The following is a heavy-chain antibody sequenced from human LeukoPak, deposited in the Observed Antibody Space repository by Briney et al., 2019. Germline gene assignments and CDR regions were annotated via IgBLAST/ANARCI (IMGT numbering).Heavy chain of an antibody. CDR1: GYSFINNW. D-gene: IGHD6-19*01. CDR3: VRQASSGWRDFDY. J-gene: IGHJ4*02. CDR2: FLPGDSDT. Sequence: GEPLKIPCKGSGYSFINNWISWVGQLPGKGLEWMATFLPGDSDTRYSPSFQGQVTISADKTITTAYLQWSSLKASDTALYYCVRQASSGWRDFDYWGQGTLVTVSS. V-gene: IGHV5-51*01.